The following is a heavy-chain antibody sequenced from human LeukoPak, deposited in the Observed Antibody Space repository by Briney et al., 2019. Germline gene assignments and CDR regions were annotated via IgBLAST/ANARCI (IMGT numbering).Heavy chain of an antibody. CDR2: SIPILGIT. D-gene: IGHD2-8*01. J-gene: IGHJ4*02. V-gene: IGHV1-69*04. CDR1: GGTFSSYA. CDR3: ARVEDCSNGICPFDY. Sequence: SVKVSCKASGGTFSSYAINWVRQAPGQGPEWMGRSIPILGITNYAQKFQGRVTITADKSTSTAYMELSSLRSEDTAVYYCARVEDCSNGICPFDYWGQGTLVTVSS.